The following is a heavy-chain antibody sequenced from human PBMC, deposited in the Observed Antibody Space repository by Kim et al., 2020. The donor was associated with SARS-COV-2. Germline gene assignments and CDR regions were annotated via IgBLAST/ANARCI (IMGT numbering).Heavy chain of an antibody. CDR2: INHSGST. CDR1: GGSFSGYY. D-gene: IGHD2-21*01. J-gene: IGHJ4*02. V-gene: IGHV4-34*01. Sequence: SETLSLTCAVYGGSFSGYYWSWIRQPPGKGLEWIGEINHSGSTNYNPSLKSRVTISVDTSKNQFSLKLSSVTAADTAVYYCARGIAQNDYWGQGTLVTVS. CDR3: ARGIAQNDY.